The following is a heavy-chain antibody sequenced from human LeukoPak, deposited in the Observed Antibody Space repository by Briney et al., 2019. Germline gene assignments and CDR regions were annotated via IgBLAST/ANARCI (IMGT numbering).Heavy chain of an antibody. D-gene: IGHD3-10*01. Sequence: GASVKVSCKASGYTFTSYDINWVRQATGQGLEWMGWMNPNSGNTGYAQKFQGRVTMTRNTSISTAYMELSSLRSEDTAVYYCASILWYGTGQAFDIWGQGTMVTVSS. V-gene: IGHV1-8*01. CDR2: MNPNSGNT. CDR3: ASILWYGTGQAFDI. J-gene: IGHJ3*02. CDR1: GYTFTSYD.